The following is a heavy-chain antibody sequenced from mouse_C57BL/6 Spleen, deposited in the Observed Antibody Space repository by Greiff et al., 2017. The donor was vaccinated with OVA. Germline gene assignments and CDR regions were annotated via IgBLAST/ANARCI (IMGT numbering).Heavy chain of an antibody. CDR1: GFSLTSYG. CDR2: IWRGGST. D-gene: IGHD2-3*01. CDR3: AISYDGPWFAY. Sequence: VQLQQSGPGLVQPSQSLSITCTVSGFSLTSYGVHWVRQSPGKGLEWLGVIWRGGSTDYTEAFMSRQSITKDNAKSQVFCKMNSLQADDTAIYYCAISYDGPWFAYWGQGALVTVSA. J-gene: IGHJ3*01. V-gene: IGHV2-5*01.